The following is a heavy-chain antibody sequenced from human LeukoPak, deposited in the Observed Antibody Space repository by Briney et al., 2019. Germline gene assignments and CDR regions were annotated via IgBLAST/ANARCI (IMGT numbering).Heavy chain of an antibody. J-gene: IGHJ4*02. Sequence: ASVKVSCKASGYTFTGYYMHWVRQAPGQGLEWMGWINPNSGGTNYAQKFQGRVTITADESTSTAYMELSSLRSEDTAVYYCARVRIIAGYYDFWSGSLDYWGQGTLVTVSS. D-gene: IGHD3-3*01. V-gene: IGHV1-2*02. CDR1: GYTFTGYY. CDR2: INPNSGGT. CDR3: ARVRIIAGYYDFWSGSLDY.